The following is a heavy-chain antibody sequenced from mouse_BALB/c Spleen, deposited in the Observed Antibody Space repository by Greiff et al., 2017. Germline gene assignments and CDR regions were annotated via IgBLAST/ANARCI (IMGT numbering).Heavy chain of an antibody. D-gene: IGHD1-2*01. CDR1: GDSFTSGY. CDR3: ARRTTATGFAY. V-gene: IGHV3-8*02. CDR2: ISYSGST. Sequence: EVKLVESGPSLVKPSQTLSLTCSVTGDSFTSGYWNWIRKFPGNKLEYMGYISYSGSTYYNPSLKSRISITRDTSKNQYYLQLSSVTTEDTAAYYCARRTTATGFAYWGQGTLVTVSA. J-gene: IGHJ3*01.